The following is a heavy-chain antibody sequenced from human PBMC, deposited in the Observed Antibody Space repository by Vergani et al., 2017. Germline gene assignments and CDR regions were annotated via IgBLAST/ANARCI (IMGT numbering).Heavy chain of an antibody. CDR1: GFTFSSYA. CDR2: ISGSGGST. Sequence: EVQLLESGGGLVQPGGSLRLSCAASGFTFSSYAMSWIRQAPGKGLEWVSAISGSGGSTYYADSVKGRFTISRDNSKNTLYLQMNSLRAEDTAVYYCAKDTLIVGATGGFDYWGQGTLVTVSS. D-gene: IGHD1-26*01. CDR3: AKDTLIVGATGGFDY. V-gene: IGHV3-23*01. J-gene: IGHJ4*02.